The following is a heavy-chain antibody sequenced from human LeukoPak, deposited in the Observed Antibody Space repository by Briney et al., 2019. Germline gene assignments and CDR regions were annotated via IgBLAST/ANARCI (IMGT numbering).Heavy chain of an antibody. V-gene: IGHV3-21*01. CDR2: ISSSSSYI. D-gene: IGHD5-12*01. CDR3: AREEGGYDSFDY. Sequence: PGGSLRLSCAASGFTFSSYSMNWVRQAPGKGLKWVSSISSSSSYIYYADSVKGRFTISRDNAKNSLYLQMNSLRAEDTAVYYCAREEGGYDSFDYWGQGTLVTVSS. CDR1: GFTFSSYS. J-gene: IGHJ4*02.